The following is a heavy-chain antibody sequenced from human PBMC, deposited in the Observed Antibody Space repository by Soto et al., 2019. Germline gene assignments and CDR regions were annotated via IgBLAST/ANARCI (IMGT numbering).Heavy chain of an antibody. D-gene: IGHD3-22*01. CDR1: GFTFSNYG. V-gene: IGHV3-30*18. CDR3: VKPKEHFYDSSPGET. J-gene: IGHJ5*02. CDR2: ISFDGNNK. Sequence: PWGSLRLSCAASGFTFSNYGMHWVRQAPGKGLEWVAIISFDGNNKYYSDSVKGRFTISGDNSKNMVFLQMNSLRPEDTAVYYCVKPKEHFYDSSPGETWGQGTPVTVSS.